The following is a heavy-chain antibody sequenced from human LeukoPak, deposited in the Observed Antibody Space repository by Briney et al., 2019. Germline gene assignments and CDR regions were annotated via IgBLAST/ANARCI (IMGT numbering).Heavy chain of an antibody. CDR2: ISGSGGST. J-gene: IGHJ4*02. CDR1: GFTFRSYA. Sequence: GGSLRLSCAASGFTFRSYAMSWVRQAPGKGPEWVSGISGSGGSTYYADSVKGRFTISRDNSKNTLYLQINSLGAEDTAIYYCVSVVIYFDYWGQGTLVTVSS. V-gene: IGHV3-23*01. D-gene: IGHD2-15*01. CDR3: VSVVIYFDY.